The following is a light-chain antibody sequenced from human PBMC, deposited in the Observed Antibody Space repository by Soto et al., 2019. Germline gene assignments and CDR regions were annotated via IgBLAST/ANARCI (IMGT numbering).Light chain of an antibody. V-gene: IGKV3-20*01. Sequence: EIVLTQSPGTLSLSPGEGATLSCRASQSVRSGSLAWYQQKPGQAPRLLIFGASSRATDIPDRFSGSGSATDFTLTITRVDTEDFAVYYCHHYADSPYTFGQGTKLEI. CDR1: QSVRSGS. CDR3: HHYADSPYT. J-gene: IGKJ2*01. CDR2: GAS.